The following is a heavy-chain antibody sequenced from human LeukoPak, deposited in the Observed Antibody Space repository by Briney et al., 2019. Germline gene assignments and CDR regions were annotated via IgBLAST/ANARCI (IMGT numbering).Heavy chain of an antibody. D-gene: IGHD6-19*01. J-gene: IGHJ4*02. CDR3: AKDHYSSGWYPTPFDY. CDR1: GFTFSSYA. Sequence: GGSLRLSCAASGFTFSSYAMSWVRQAPGKGLEWVSAISGSGGSTYYADSVKGRFTISRDNSKNTLYLQMNSPRAEDTAVYYCAKDHYSSGWYPTPFDYWGQGTLVTVSS. V-gene: IGHV3-23*01. CDR2: ISGSGGST.